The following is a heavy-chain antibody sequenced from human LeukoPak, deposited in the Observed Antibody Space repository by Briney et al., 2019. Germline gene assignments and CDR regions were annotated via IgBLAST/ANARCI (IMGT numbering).Heavy chain of an antibody. CDR3: TTGRMGLLWFGEPTSIGMDV. CDR2: IKSKTDGGTT. Sequence: GGSLRLSCAASGFTFSNAWMSWVRQAPGKGLEWVGRIKSKTDGGTTDYAAPVKGRFTISRDDSKSTLYLQMNSLKTEDTAVYYCTTGRMGLLWFGEPTSIGMDVWGQGTTVTVSS. V-gene: IGHV3-15*01. D-gene: IGHD3-10*01. J-gene: IGHJ6*02. CDR1: GFTFSNAW.